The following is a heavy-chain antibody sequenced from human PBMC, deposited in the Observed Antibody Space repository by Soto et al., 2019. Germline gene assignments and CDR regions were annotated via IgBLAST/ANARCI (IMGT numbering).Heavy chain of an antibody. CDR2: IYYSGST. D-gene: IGHD2-15*01. J-gene: IGHJ4*02. CDR1: GGSISSGGYY. CDR3: ARGSVVAATLFDY. Sequence: QVQLQESGPGLVKPSQTLSLTCTVSGGSISSGGYYWSWIRQHPGKGLEWIGYIYYSGSTYYNPSLNSRVTRSVDTSKNQFSLKLSSVTAADTAVYYCARGSVVAATLFDYWGQGTLVTVSS. V-gene: IGHV4-31*03.